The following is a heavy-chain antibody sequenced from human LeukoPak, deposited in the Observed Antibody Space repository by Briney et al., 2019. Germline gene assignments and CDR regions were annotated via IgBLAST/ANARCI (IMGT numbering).Heavy chain of an antibody. CDR2: INGDASST. CDR3: ARARGNPYGYFEY. D-gene: IGHD5-18*01. Sequence: PGGALRLSCAASGLTLSGYWMHWVRQAPGKGLVWVSRINGDASSTSYADSVKGRFTISRDNAKSTLYLQMNSLRVEDTPVYYCARARGNPYGYFEYWGQGTLVTVSS. CDR1: GLTLSGYW. V-gene: IGHV3-74*01. J-gene: IGHJ4*02.